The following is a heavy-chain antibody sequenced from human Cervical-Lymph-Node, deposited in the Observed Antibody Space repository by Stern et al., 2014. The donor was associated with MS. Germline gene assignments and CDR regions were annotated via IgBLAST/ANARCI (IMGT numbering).Heavy chain of an antibody. Sequence: MQLVESGPGVAKPSQTLSLTCTVSGGSISTDGYYWTWIRQHPEKGLEWIGYIYDSRSSYYNPSLKSGVTMSLATSKNQFSLSLSSVTAADTAIYYCARDDRGSSWYRFDFWGQGTLVTVSS. V-gene: IGHV4-31*03. CDR2: IYDSRSS. CDR1: GGSISTDGYY. D-gene: IGHD6-13*01. J-gene: IGHJ4*02. CDR3: ARDDRGSSWYRFDF.